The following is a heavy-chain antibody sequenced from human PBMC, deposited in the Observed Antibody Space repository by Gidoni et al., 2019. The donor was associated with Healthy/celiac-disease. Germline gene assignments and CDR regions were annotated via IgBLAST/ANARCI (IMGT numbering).Heavy chain of an antibody. J-gene: IGHJ6*02. V-gene: IGHV2-26*01. CDR3: ARYDGYNWPYYYGMDV. CDR2: IFSNDEK. CDR1: GFSLSNARMC. D-gene: IGHD5-12*01. Sequence: QVTLKESGPVLVNPTETLTLPCTVPGFSLSNARMCVRWIRQPPGKALEWLAHIFSNDEKSYSTSLKSRLTISKDTSKSQVVLTMTNMDPVDTATYYCARYDGYNWPYYYGMDVWGQGTTVTVSS.